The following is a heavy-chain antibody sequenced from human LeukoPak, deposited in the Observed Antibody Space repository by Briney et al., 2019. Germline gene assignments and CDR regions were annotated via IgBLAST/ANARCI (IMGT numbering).Heavy chain of an antibody. CDR1: GFTFSSYS. D-gene: IGHD3-22*01. V-gene: IGHV3-48*01. CDR2: ISSSSSTI. Sequence: GGSLRLSCAASGFTFSSYSMNWVRQAPGKGLEWVSYISSSSSTIYYADSVKGRFTISRDNAKNSLYLQMNSLRAEDTAVYYCASRVYYDSSGYYSDAFDIWGQGTMVTVSS. CDR3: ASRVYYDSSGYYSDAFDI. J-gene: IGHJ3*02.